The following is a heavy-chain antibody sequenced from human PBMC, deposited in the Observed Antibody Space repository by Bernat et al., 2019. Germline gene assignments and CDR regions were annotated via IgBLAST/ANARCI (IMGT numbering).Heavy chain of an antibody. Sequence: QLQLQESGPGLVKPSETLSLTCAVSGGSASSRTYYWGWIRQPPGKGLEWIGNISYSGTTSYNPSPKSRVTISLDTSKNQFSLKLGSVTAADTAVYYGAGLHRGGLGGTGYPDYWGQGTLVTISS. CDR3: AGLHRGGLGGTGYPDY. J-gene: IGHJ4*02. CDR1: GGSASSRTYY. CDR2: ISYSGTT. V-gene: IGHV4-39*01. D-gene: IGHD3/OR15-3a*01.